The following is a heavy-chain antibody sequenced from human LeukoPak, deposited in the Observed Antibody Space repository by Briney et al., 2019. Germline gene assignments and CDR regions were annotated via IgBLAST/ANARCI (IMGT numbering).Heavy chain of an antibody. D-gene: IGHD3-22*01. CDR2: ISGSGGGT. Sequence: PGGSLRLSCAASGFTFSSYAMSWVRQAPGKGLEWVSAISGSGGGTYYADYVKGRFTISRDNSKNTLYLQVNSLRAGDTAVYYCAKYRGLRYYEWGQGTLVTVSS. J-gene: IGHJ4*02. V-gene: IGHV3-23*01. CDR1: GFTFSSYA. CDR3: AKYRGLRYYE.